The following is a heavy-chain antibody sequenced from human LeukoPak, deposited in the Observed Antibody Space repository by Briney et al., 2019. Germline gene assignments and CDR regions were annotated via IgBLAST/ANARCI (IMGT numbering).Heavy chain of an antibody. V-gene: IGHV1-69*13. CDR1: GGTFSSYA. D-gene: IGHD3-22*01. CDR3: AREGGKDYYDSSGYYDY. J-gene: IGHJ4*02. CDR2: IIPIFGTA. Sequence: SMKVSCKASGGTFSSYAISWVRQAPGQGLEWMGGIIPIFGTANYAQKFQGRVTITADESTSTAYMELSSLRSEDTAVYYCAREGGKDYYDSSGYYDYWGQGTLVTVSS.